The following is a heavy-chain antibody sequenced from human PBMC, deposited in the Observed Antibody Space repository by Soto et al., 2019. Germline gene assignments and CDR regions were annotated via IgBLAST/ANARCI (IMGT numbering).Heavy chain of an antibody. CDR2: VTGSGGST. D-gene: IGHD3-10*01. V-gene: IGHV3-23*01. CDR3: AKNQGTMVSPWFDP. Sequence: GGSLRLSCAASGFTFSDYAMHWVRQAPGKGLEWVSGVTGSGGSTYYADSVKGRFTISRDNSKNTLYLQMNSLRAEDTAVYYCAKNQGTMVSPWFDPWGQGTLVTVSS. CDR1: GFTFSDYA. J-gene: IGHJ5*02.